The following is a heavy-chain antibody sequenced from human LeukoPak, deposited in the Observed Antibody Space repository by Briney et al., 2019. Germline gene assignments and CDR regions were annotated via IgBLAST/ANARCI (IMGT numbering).Heavy chain of an antibody. J-gene: IGHJ4*02. CDR1: GFTFSSYG. Sequence: GRSLRLSCAASGFTFSSYGMHWVRQAPGKGLEWVAVIWYDGSNKYYADSVKGRFTISRDNSKNTLNLQMNSLRAEDTAVYYCAKGLGDYDDFRLGFWGQGTLVTVSS. D-gene: IGHD4-17*01. CDR3: AKGLGDYDDFRLGF. V-gene: IGHV3-33*06. CDR2: IWYDGSNK.